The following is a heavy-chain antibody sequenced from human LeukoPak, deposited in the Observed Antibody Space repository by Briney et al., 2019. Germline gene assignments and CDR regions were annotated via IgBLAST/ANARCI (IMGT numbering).Heavy chain of an antibody. J-gene: IGHJ4*02. CDR2: IYSGGST. D-gene: IGHD3-10*01. CDR3: ARDSYYGSGSYYRYTFDY. Sequence: PGGSLRLSCAASGFTVSRNYMSWVRRAPGKGLEWVSVIYSGGSTYYTDSVKGRFTISRDNSKNTLYLQMNSLRAEDTVVYYCARDSYYGSGSYYRYTFDYWGQGTLVTVSS. CDR1: GFTVSRNY. V-gene: IGHV3-53*01.